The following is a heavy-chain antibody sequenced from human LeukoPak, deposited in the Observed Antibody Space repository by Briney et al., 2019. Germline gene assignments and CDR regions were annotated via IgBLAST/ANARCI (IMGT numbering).Heavy chain of an antibody. D-gene: IGHD3-22*01. J-gene: IGHJ4*02. CDR3: ARVWELDSSGFFDY. Sequence: ASVKVSSTASGYTFTACGITWVRQAPGQGLEWMGWISGYNANTNYAQKLQGRVTMTTDTSTGTAYMELRSLRSDDTAVYYCARVWELDSSGFFDYWGQGTLVTVSS. CDR1: GYTFTACG. CDR2: ISGYNANT. V-gene: IGHV1-18*01.